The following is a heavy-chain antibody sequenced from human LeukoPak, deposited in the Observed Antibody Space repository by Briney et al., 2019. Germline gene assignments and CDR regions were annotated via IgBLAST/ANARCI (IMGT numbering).Heavy chain of an antibody. CDR1: GGSISSTNYY. Sequence: SETLSLTCTVSGGSISSTNYYWGWIRQPPGKGLEWIGSIYYSGSTYYNPSLKSRVTISVDTSKNQFSLKLSSVTAADTAVYYCARGYYDSSGYQDYWGQGTLVTVSS. V-gene: IGHV4-39*07. J-gene: IGHJ4*02. CDR3: ARGYYDSSGYQDY. D-gene: IGHD3-22*01. CDR2: IYYSGST.